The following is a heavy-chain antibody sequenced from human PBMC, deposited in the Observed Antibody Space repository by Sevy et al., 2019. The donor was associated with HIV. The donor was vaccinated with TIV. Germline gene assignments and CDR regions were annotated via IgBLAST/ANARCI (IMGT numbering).Heavy chain of an antibody. CDR1: GFTFSDYA. Sequence: GGYLRLSCAASGFTFSDYAMSWVRQAPGKGLEWVSGVTSTGGSTYFADSVKGRFTISRDNSKNTLYLQMNSLRAEDTAVYYCAKQSSEWLFSFDYWGHGTLVTVSS. J-gene: IGHJ4*01. V-gene: IGHV3-23*01. CDR3: AKQSSEWLFSFDY. D-gene: IGHD3-3*01. CDR2: VTSTGGST.